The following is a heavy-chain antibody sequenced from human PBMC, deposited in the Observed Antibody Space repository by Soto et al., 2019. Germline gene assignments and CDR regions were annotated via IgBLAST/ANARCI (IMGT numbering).Heavy chain of an antibody. J-gene: IGHJ5*02. D-gene: IGHD6-13*01. CDR2: IYHSGST. CDR1: GGSISSSNW. V-gene: IGHV4-4*02. Sequence: QVQLQESGPGLVKPSGTLSLTCAVSGGSISSSNWWSWVRQPPGKGLEWIGEIYHSGSTNYNQSLKRRVTISVDKSMNQFYLKLGSVAAADTAVYYCARDQGSSWYNWFDPWGQGTLVTVSS. CDR3: ARDQGSSWYNWFDP.